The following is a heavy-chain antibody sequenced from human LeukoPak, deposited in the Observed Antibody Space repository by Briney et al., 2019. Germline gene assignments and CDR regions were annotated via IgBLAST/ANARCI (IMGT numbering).Heavy chain of an antibody. CDR1: GGTFSSYA. V-gene: IGHV1-69*06. J-gene: IGHJ5*02. CDR2: IIPIFGTA. D-gene: IGHD3-3*01. Sequence: SVKVSCKASGGTFSSYAISWVRQAPGQGLEWMGRIIPIFGTANYAQKFQGRVTITADKSTSIAYMELSSLRSEDTAVYYCARDRYDFWSGYYTSAGNWFDPWGQGTLVTVSS. CDR3: ARDRYDFWSGYYTSAGNWFDP.